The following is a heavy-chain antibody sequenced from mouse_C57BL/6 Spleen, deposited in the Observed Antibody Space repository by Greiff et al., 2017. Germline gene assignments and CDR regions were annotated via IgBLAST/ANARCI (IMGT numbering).Heavy chain of an antibody. CDR3: TRGTTAWYVDV. V-gene: IGHV1-15*01. Sequence: VQLQQSGAELVRPGASVTLSCKASGYTFTDYEMHWVKQTPVHGLEWIGAIDPETGGTAYNQKFKGKAILTADKSSSTAYMELRSLTSEDSAVYYCTRGTTAWYVDVWGTGTTVTVSS. D-gene: IGHD1-2*01. CDR2: IDPETGGT. CDR1: GYTFTDYE. J-gene: IGHJ1*03.